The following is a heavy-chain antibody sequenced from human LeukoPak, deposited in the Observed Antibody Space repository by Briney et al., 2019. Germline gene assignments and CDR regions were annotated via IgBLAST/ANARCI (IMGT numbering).Heavy chain of an antibody. D-gene: IGHD2-15*01. V-gene: IGHV4-59*08. CDR1: GGSISSYY. CDR3: ARTLGYCSGGSCYRWFDP. J-gene: IGHJ5*02. Sequence: PSETLSLTCTVSGGSISSYYWSWIRQPPGKGLEWIGYIYHSGSTNYNPSLKSRVTISVDTSKNQFSPKLSSVTAADTAVYYCARTLGYCSGGSCYRWFDPWGQGTLVTVSS. CDR2: IYHSGST.